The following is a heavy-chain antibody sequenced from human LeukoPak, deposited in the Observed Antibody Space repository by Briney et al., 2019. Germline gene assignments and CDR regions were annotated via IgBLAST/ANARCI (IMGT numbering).Heavy chain of an antibody. CDR2: ISNDGHFK. J-gene: IGHJ3*02. V-gene: IGHV3-30-3*01. CDR1: GFTFSTYT. D-gene: IGHD3-9*01. CDR3: ARETRLPHNDILINRRAFDI. Sequence: SGGSLRLSCAASGFTFSTYTIHWVRQAPGKGLEWVAVISNDGHFKYYADSVEGRFTISRDNSKSTLFLQMNSLTIEDTAVYYCARETRLPHNDILINRRAFDIWGQGTILTVSS.